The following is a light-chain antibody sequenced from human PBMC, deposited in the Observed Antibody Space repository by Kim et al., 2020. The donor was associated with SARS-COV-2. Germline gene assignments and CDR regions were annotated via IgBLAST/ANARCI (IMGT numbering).Light chain of an antibody. Sequence: QSVTISCTGSSSDVGGYNYVSWYQQHPGKAPKLMIYEVNKRPPGVPDRFSGSKSGNTASLTVSGLQAEDEADYYCSSYAGSNVFYVFGTGTKVTVL. V-gene: IGLV2-8*01. CDR3: SSYAGSNVFYV. CDR1: SSDVGGYNY. J-gene: IGLJ1*01. CDR2: EVN.